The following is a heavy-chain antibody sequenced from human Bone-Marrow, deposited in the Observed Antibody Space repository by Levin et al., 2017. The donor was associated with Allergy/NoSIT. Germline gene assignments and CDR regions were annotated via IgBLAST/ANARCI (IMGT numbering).Heavy chain of an antibody. CDR2: FTGSVDST. V-gene: IGHV3-23*01. Sequence: GESLKISCAASGFTFSSYAMSWVRQAPGKGLEWVSAFTGSVDSTYYADSVKGRFTISRDSSKNTLYLQLNSLRAEDTAVYYCAKGSGSMTTRPLAVWGQGTTVTVSS. CDR1: GFTFSSYA. J-gene: IGHJ6*02. CDR3: AKGSGSMTTRPLAV. D-gene: IGHD4-11*01.